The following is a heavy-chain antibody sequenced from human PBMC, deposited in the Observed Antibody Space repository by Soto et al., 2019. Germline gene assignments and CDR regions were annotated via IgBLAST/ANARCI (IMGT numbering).Heavy chain of an antibody. CDR1: GFTVSSNY. D-gene: IGHD4-17*01. CDR3: ARAGSVGDYPPRYDYGMDV. Sequence: EVQLVETGGGLIQPGGSLRLSCAASGFTVSSNYMSWVRQAPGKGLEWVSVIYSGGSTYYADSVKGRFTISRDNSKNTLYLKMNSLRAEDTAVYYCARAGSVGDYPPRYDYGMDVGGQGTTVTVSS. CDR2: IYSGGST. J-gene: IGHJ6*01. V-gene: IGHV3-53*02.